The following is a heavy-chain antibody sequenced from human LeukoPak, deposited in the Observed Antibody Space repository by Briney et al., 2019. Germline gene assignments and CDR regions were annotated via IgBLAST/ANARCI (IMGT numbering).Heavy chain of an antibody. V-gene: IGHV3-53*01. CDR3: AKRYSSNWYGNYFDY. Sequence: GGSLRLSCAASGFSVSTNYMSWVRQAPGKGLEWVSVIFAGDRTYYPDSVKGRFIISRDNSKNTLYLQMNSLRAEDTAVYYCAKRYSSNWYGNYFDYWGQGTLVTVSS. CDR1: GFSVSTNY. CDR2: IFAGDRT. J-gene: IGHJ4*02. D-gene: IGHD6-13*01.